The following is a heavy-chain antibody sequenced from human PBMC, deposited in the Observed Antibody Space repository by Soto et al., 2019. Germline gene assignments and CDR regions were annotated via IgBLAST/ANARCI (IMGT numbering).Heavy chain of an antibody. CDR3: AMTTSGDH. J-gene: IGHJ4*02. CDR2: IYPNDSDT. D-gene: IGHD1-1*01. Sequence: PGESLKISCKGSGDDLITYWIGWVRQKPGKGLEWMGMIYPNDSDTRYSPSFQGHVTISADRSINTAYLQWNSLTASDTAMYYCAMTTSGDHWGPGTLVTVSS. V-gene: IGHV5-51*01. CDR1: GDDLITYW.